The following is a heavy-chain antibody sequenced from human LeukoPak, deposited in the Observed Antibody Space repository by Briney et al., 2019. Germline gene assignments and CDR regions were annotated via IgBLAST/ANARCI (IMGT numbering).Heavy chain of an antibody. Sequence: GGSLRLSCAASRFTFSDYYMSWVRQAPGKGLEWVSYISSSGSYANYADSVKGRFTISRDNAKNSLYLQMNSLRAEDTSVYFCARGIVPAAMGYWGQGTLVTVSS. D-gene: IGHD2-2*01. V-gene: IGHV3-11*06. CDR1: RFTFSDYY. J-gene: IGHJ4*02. CDR3: ARGIVPAAMGY. CDR2: ISSSGSYA.